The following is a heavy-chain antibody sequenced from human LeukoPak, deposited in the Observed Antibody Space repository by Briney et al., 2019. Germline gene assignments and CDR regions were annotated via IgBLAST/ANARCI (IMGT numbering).Heavy chain of an antibody. V-gene: IGHV3-23*01. CDR1: GFTFSSYA. CDR2: ISGSGDNT. Sequence: GGSLRLSCAASGFTFSSYAMSWVRQAPGKGLEWVSGISGSGDNTYYADSVMGRFTISRDNSKNTLYVQVNSLGTEDTAAYYCAKGSYYDSSGSFYFDYWGQGTLVTVSS. D-gene: IGHD3-22*01. CDR3: AKGSYYDSSGSFYFDY. J-gene: IGHJ4*02.